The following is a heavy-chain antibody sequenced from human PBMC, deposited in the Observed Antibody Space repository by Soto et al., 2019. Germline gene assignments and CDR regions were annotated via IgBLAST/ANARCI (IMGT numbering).Heavy chain of an antibody. D-gene: IGHD3-9*01. J-gene: IGHJ4*02. CDR1: GSTFPSYG. CDR3: ASSARYFDWFSYFDY. V-gene: IGHV1-18*01. CDR2: ISAYNGNT. Sequence: ASVTVSFKASGSTFPSYGSSWVRQAPGQGLEWMGWISAYNGNTNYAQKLQGRVTMTTDTSTSTAYMELRSLRSDDTAVYYCASSARYFDWFSYFDYWGQGTLVTVSS.